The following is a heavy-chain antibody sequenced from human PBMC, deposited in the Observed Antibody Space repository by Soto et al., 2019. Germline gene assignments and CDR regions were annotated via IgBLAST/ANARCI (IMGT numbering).Heavy chain of an antibody. Sequence: QVQLVQSGAEVKKPGASVKVSCKASGYTFITYGINWVRQAPGQGLEWMGWISAYNGNTQYAQKFQGRVTMTRDTSTSSAYMELRSLRSDDTAVYYCALTAIDYWGQGTLVTVSS. CDR2: ISAYNGNT. V-gene: IGHV1-18*01. D-gene: IGHD5-18*01. CDR3: ALTAIDY. CDR1: GYTFITYG. J-gene: IGHJ4*02.